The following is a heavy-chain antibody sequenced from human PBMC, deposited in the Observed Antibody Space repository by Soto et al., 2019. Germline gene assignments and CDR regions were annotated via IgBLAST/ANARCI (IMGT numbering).Heavy chain of an antibody. J-gene: IGHJ4*02. CDR2: ISGSGGRT. Sequence: EVQVLESGGGLVQPGGSLRLSCAASGFTFSNYAMSWVLQAPGKGLEWVSAISGSGGRTYYADSVKGRFTISRDNSKNTVYLQMSSLRAEDTAVYFCAKDPSTVTTGTYFDYWGQGTLVTVSS. CDR3: AKDPSTVTTGTYFDY. CDR1: GFTFSNYA. V-gene: IGHV3-23*01. D-gene: IGHD4-4*01.